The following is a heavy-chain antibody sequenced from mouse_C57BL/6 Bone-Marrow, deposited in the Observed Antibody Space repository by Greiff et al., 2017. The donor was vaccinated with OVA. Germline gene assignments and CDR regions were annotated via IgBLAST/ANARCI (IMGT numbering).Heavy chain of an antibody. CDR2: INPYNGGT. CDR3: ARSGDGYPDY. J-gene: IGHJ2*01. CDR1: GYTFTDYY. D-gene: IGHD2-3*01. Sequence: EVKLQESGPVLVKPGASVKMSCKASGYTFTDYYMNWVKQSHGKSLEWIGVINPYNGGTSYNQKFKGKATLTVDKSSSTAYMELNSLTSEDSAVYYCARSGDGYPDYWGQGTTLTVSS. V-gene: IGHV1-19*01.